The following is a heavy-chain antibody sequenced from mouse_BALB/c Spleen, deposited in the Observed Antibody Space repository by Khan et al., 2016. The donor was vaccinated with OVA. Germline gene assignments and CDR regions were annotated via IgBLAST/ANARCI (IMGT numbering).Heavy chain of an antibody. D-gene: IGHD1-1*01. Sequence: LVKTGASVKISCKASGYSLTGYYMHWVKQSHGKSLEWIGYISCYNGVISYNQKLKGKATFTVDTSSSTAYMQFNSLTSEDSAVYYCARGDYDGSSSFAYWGQGTLVTVSA. CDR2: ISCYNGVI. J-gene: IGHJ3*01. CDR1: GYSLTGYY. V-gene: IGHV1S34*01. CDR3: ARGDYDGSSSFAY.